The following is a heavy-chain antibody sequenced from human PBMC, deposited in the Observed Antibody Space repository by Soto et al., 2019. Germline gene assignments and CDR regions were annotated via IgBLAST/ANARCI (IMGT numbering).Heavy chain of an antibody. CDR3: ARVAVAGSYNWFDP. CDR1: GGSISSSNW. Sequence: QVQLQESGPGLVKPSGTLSLTCAVSGGSISSSNWWSWVRQPPGKGLEWIGEIYHSGSTNYNPSLKSRVPXXVXKXXNQFSLKLSSVTAADTAVYYCARVAVAGSYNWFDPWGQGTLVTVSS. D-gene: IGHD6-19*01. CDR2: IYHSGST. V-gene: IGHV4-4*02. J-gene: IGHJ5*02.